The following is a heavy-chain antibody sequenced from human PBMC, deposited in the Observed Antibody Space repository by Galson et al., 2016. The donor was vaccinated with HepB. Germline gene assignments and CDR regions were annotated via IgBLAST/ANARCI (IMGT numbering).Heavy chain of an antibody. J-gene: IGHJ4*02. D-gene: IGHD6-13*01. CDR3: AKDKRGHSSAWYWYFDD. CDR1: GFTVSNHY. Sequence: SLRLSCAASGFTVSNHYMAWVRQAPGKGLEWVSGMSDSDDIYYAPSVKGRFTISRDNSKNTLYLQLSSLRAEDTAVYYCAKDKRGHSSAWYWYFDDWGQGTLVSVSS. CDR2: MSDSDDI. V-gene: IGHV3-53*01.